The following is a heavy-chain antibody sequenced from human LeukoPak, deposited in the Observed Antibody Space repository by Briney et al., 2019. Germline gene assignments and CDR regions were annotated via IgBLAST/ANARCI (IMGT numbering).Heavy chain of an antibody. CDR3: ARALDYYDSSGYVFDI. D-gene: IGHD3-22*01. V-gene: IGHV4-59*01. CDR1: GGSISSYY. CDR2: IYYSVNT. Sequence: SETLSLTCTVSGGSISSYYWSWIRQPPGKGLEWIGYIYYSVNTNNNPSLKRRDSISVDTSKNQLSLKLSAVTAADTAVYYCARALDYYDSSGYVFDIWGQGTMVTVSS. J-gene: IGHJ3*02.